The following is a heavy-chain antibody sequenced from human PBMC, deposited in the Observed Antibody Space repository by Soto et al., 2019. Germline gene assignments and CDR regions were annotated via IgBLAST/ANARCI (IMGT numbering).Heavy chain of an antibody. CDR1: GVTLSRER. CDR2: INSDGSST. D-gene: IGHD3-16*02. Sequence: AGGALRDPCGGSGVTLSRERKHLGRQAPGKGLVWVSRINSDGSSTSYADSVKGRFTISRDNAKNTLYLQMNSLRAEDTAVYYCARVRDYIWGSYRLYNWFDPSGQGTLVTVSS. CDR3: ARVRDYIWGSYRLYNWFDP. J-gene: IGHJ5*02. V-gene: IGHV3-74*01.